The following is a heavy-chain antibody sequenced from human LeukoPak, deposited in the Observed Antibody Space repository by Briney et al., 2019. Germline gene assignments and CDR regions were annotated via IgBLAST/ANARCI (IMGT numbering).Heavy chain of an antibody. Sequence: SETLSLTCTVSGGSISNYYWSWIRQPPGKGMEWIGYIYYSGSTNYNPSLKSRVTISVDTSKNQFSLKLSSVTAADTAVYYCARVNPYYYYMDVWGKGTTVTISS. CDR1: GGSISNYY. D-gene: IGHD1-14*01. V-gene: IGHV4-59*01. CDR2: IYYSGST. J-gene: IGHJ6*03. CDR3: ARVNPYYYYMDV.